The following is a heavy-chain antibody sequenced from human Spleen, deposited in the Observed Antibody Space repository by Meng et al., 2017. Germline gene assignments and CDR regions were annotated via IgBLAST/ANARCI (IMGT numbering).Heavy chain of an antibody. CDR3: ARVRGSAEDYDLGY. CDR2: IIPILGIA. CDR1: GYTFSDYH. D-gene: IGHD1-26*01. V-gene: IGHV1-69*09. J-gene: IGHJ4*02. Sequence: QVQLVQSWGEVKKTGASVNLSCRPSGYTFSDYHMNWVRQAPGQGLEWMGRIIPILGIANYAQKFQGRVTITADKSTSTAYMELSSLRSEDTAVYYCARVRGSAEDYDLGYWGQGTLVTVSS.